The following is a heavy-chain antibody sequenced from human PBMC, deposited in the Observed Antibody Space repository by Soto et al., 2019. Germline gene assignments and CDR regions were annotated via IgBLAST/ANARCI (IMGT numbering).Heavy chain of an antibody. CDR2: ITTSSAYI. CDR3: VRSGTARLLRHSWFDT. V-gene: IGHV3-21*01. Sequence: GGSLRLSCAASGFTFNTYDMNWVRQAPGKGLEWVSSITTSSAYIYYADSLKGRITISRDNAKNSLFLQMNGLRDEDTAVYYCVRSGTARLLRHSWFDTWGQGTLVTVSS. CDR1: GFTFNTYD. J-gene: IGHJ5*02. D-gene: IGHD2-21*01.